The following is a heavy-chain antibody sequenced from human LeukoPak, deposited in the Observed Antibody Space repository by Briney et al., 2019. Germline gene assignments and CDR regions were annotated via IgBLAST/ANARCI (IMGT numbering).Heavy chain of an antibody. CDR2: INPSGGST. D-gene: IGHD3-10*01. J-gene: IGHJ6*02. Sequence: GASVKVSCKASGYTFTSYYMHWVRQAPGQGLEWMGIINPSGGSTSYAQKFQGRVTITADKSTSTAYMELSSLRSEDTAVYYCASAPITMVRGPTAPHYGMDVWGQGTTVTVSS. V-gene: IGHV1-46*01. CDR1: GYTFTSYY. CDR3: ASAPITMVRGPTAPHYGMDV.